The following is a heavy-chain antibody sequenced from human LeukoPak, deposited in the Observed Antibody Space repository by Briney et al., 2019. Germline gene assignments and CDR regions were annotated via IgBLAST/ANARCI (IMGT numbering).Heavy chain of an antibody. CDR2: ISYDGSNK. CDR3: AKATRTLRRYSGSSSPPADY. D-gene: IGHD1-26*01. J-gene: IGHJ4*02. V-gene: IGHV3-30*18. CDR1: GFTFSSYG. Sequence: PGGSLRLSCAASGFTFSSYGMLWVRQAPGKGLEWVAVISYDGSNKYYADSVKGRFTISRDNSKNTLYLQMNSLRAEDTAVYYCAKATRTLRRYSGSSSPPADYWGQGTLVTVS.